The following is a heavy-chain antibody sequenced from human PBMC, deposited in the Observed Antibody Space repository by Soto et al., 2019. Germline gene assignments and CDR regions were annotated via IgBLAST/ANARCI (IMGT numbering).Heavy chain of an antibody. J-gene: IGHJ1*01. Sequence: SETLSLTCTVSGASMSSYYWSWIRQPPGKGLEWIGYIYDSGSTNYNPSLKSRVTISADTSKNQFSLKLTSVTTADTAVYYCARGSSTWYSGYFQHWGQGTLVTVSS. D-gene: IGHD6-13*01. CDR1: GASMSSYY. CDR3: ARGSSTWYSGYFQH. V-gene: IGHV4-59*01. CDR2: IYDSGST.